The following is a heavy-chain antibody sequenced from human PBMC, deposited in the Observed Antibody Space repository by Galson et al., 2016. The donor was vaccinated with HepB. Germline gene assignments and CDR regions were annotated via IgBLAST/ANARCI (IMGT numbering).Heavy chain of an antibody. V-gene: IGHV3-23*01. D-gene: IGHD4-17*01. CDR2: ISSSGDST. Sequence: SLRLSCAASGFTFSSYAMTWVRQAPGKGLEWVSDISSSGDSTYYADSVKGRFTISRDNSNNTLYVQMSSLRGEDTAIYYCAKVTTVSTSLSNYAMDVWGQGTTVTVSS. CDR3: AKVTTVSTSLSNYAMDV. J-gene: IGHJ6*02. CDR1: GFTFSSYA.